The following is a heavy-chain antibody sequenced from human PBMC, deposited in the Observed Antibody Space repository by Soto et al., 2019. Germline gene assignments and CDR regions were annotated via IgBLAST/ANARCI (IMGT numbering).Heavy chain of an antibody. CDR2: VSFDSKNK. CDR1: GFSFDSYS. CDR3: AKETVEATYSFYGMDV. J-gene: IGHJ6*02. D-gene: IGHD7-27*01. V-gene: IGHV3-30*18. Sequence: PGGSLRLSCAASGFSFDSYSMHWVRQAPGKGLEWVTTVSFDSKNKYYIDSVEGRFTISRDNSKKMLYLQVNSLRHEDMAVYYCAKETVEATYSFYGMDVWGPGTTVTVSS.